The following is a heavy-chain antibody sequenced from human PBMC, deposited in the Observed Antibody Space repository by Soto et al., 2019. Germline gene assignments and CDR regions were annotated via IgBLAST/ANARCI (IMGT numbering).Heavy chain of an antibody. J-gene: IGHJ6*02. CDR1: GFTFSSYW. CDR3: ASEYCSSTSCYGMDV. Sequence: EVQLVESGGGLVQPGGSLRLSCAASGFTFSSYWMHWVRQAPGKGLVWVSRINSDGSSTSYADSVKGRFTISRDNAKNTLYLQMNRLRAEDTAVYYCASEYCSSTSCYGMDVWGQGTTVTVSS. D-gene: IGHD2-2*01. V-gene: IGHV3-74*01. CDR2: INSDGSST.